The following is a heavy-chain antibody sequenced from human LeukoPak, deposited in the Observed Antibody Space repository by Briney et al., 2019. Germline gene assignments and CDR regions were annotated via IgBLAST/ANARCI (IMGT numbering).Heavy chain of an antibody. V-gene: IGHV4-34*01. Sequence: PSETLSLTCAVYGGSFSDDYWTWIRQPPGKGLEWIGEINHSGSTNYNPSLKSRVTISVDTSKNQFSLKLSSVTAADTAVYCCARGGYDYVWGSYRSPAHLDYWGQGTLVTVSS. D-gene: IGHD3-16*02. CDR2: INHSGST. J-gene: IGHJ4*02. CDR3: ARGGYDYVWGSYRSPAHLDY. CDR1: GGSFSDDY.